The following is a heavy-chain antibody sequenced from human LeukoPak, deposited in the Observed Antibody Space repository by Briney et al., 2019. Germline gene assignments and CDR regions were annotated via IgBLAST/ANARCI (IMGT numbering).Heavy chain of an antibody. V-gene: IGHV4-59*01. J-gene: IGHJ4*02. Sequence: PSETLSLTCTVSGGSISSYYWSWIRQPPGKGLEWIGYIYYSGSTNYNPSLKSRVTISVDTSKNQFSLKLSSVTAADTAVYYCARFDKCGGDCYGGFDYWGQGTLVTVSS. CDR3: ARFDKCGGDCYGGFDY. CDR1: GGSISSYY. CDR2: IYYSGST. D-gene: IGHD2-21*02.